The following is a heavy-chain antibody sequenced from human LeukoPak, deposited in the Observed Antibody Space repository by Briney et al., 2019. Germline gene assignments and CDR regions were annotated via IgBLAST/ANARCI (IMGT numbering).Heavy chain of an antibody. Sequence: PGGSLRLSCAASGFTFTNYWMNWLGQAPGKGREWVANIKPDGSNKYYADAVQVRFPITRDKAKNAVYLQINSLRTEDTPVYYCARLLACGQGTLVTVSS. J-gene: IGHJ5*02. CDR3: ARLLA. D-gene: IGHD2/OR15-2a*01. V-gene: IGHV3-7*02. CDR2: IKPDGSNK. CDR1: GFTFTNYW.